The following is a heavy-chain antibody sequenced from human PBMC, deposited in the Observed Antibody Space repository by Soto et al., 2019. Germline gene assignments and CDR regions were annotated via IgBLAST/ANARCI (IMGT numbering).Heavy chain of an antibody. CDR3: ARGARNYYYFDY. CDR1: GFTFSNYW. D-gene: IGHD1-7*01. J-gene: IGHJ4*02. V-gene: IGHV3-74*01. CDR2: INGDGSTT. Sequence: EVQLVESGGGLVQPGGSQRFSCAASGFTFSNYWMHWVRQAPGKGLVWVSRINGDGSTTNYADSVKGRLTISRDNDKNTLYLQMNSLRAEDTAVYYCARGARNYYYFDYWGQGTLVTVSS.